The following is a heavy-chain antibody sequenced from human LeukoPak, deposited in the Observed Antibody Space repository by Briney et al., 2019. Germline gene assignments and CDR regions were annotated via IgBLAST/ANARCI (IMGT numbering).Heavy chain of an antibody. D-gene: IGHD5-18*01. V-gene: IGHV3-23*01. CDR2: ISGSGGST. CDR1: GFTFRNYG. Sequence: GGSLRLSCAASGFTFRNYGMSWVRQAPGKGLEWVSAISGSGGSTYYADSVKGRFTISRDNSKNTLYLQMNSLRAEDTAVYYCAKDAERNVGIQLSFDHWGQGTLVTVSS. J-gene: IGHJ4*02. CDR3: AKDAERNVGIQLSFDH.